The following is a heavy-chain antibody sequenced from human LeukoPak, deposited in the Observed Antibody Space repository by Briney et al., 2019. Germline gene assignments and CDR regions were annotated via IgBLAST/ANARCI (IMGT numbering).Heavy chain of an antibody. CDR2: INHSGST. J-gene: IGHJ4*02. D-gene: IGHD3-3*01. CDR1: GGSFSGYY. V-gene: IGHV4-34*01. Sequence: SETLSLTCAVYGGSFSGYYWSWIRQPPGKGLEWIGEINHSGSTNYNPSLKSRVTISVDTSKNQFSLKLSSVTAADTAVYCCARVNTIFGVVIIPVYYFDYWGQGTLVTVSS. CDR3: ARVNTIFGVVIIPVYYFDY.